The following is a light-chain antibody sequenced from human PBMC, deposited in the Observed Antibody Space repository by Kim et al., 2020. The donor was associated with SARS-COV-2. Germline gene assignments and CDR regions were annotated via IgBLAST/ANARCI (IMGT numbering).Light chain of an antibody. V-gene: IGKV1-5*03. Sequence: PSSLSASVGDSVTITCRASHQISDWLAWYQQKPGKAPKLLIYKTSNLESGVPSRFSGSRSGTEFTLTISSLQPDDFATYYCQQYNSFGQGTKLEI. CDR3: QQYNS. CDR2: KTS. J-gene: IGKJ2*01. CDR1: HQISDW.